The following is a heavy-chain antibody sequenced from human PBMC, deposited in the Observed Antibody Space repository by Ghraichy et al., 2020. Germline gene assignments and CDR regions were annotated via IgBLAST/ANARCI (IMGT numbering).Heavy chain of an antibody. Sequence: ASVKVSCKVSGYTLTELSMHWVRQAPGKGLEWMGGFDPEDGETIYAQKFQGRVTMTEDTSTDTAYMELSSLRSEDTAVYYCATGPRVVPAASLGYWGQGTLVTVSS. D-gene: IGHD2-2*01. CDR3: ATGPRVVPAASLGY. CDR2: FDPEDGET. V-gene: IGHV1-24*01. J-gene: IGHJ4*02. CDR1: GYTLTELS.